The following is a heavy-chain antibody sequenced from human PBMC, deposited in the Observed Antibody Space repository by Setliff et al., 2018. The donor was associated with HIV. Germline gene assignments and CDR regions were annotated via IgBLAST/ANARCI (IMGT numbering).Heavy chain of an antibody. V-gene: IGHV4-39*01. CDR1: GGSLSSSNYY. CDR2: IYYSGNT. D-gene: IGHD7-27*01. J-gene: IGHJ4*02. Sequence: ETLSLTCTVSGGSLSSSNYYCGWIRQPPGKGLEWIGSIYYSGNTYYNPSLKSRVTISGATSKKQFSLKLRAVTAADSAVYYCARQGRPGDFDSWGQGTLVTVSS. CDR3: ARQGRPGDFDS.